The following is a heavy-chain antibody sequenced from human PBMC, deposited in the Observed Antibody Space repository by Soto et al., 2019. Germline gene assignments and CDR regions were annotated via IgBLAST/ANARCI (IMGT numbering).Heavy chain of an antibody. Sequence: SVKVSCKASGGTFSSYTISWVRQAPGQGLEWMGRIIPILGIANYAQKFQGRVTITADKSTSTAYMELSSLRSEDTAVYYCAREARAYSSSRLYWFDPWGQGTLVTVSS. CDR1: GGTFSSYT. CDR2: IIPILGIA. D-gene: IGHD6-6*01. CDR3: AREARAYSSSRLYWFDP. J-gene: IGHJ5*02. V-gene: IGHV1-69*04.